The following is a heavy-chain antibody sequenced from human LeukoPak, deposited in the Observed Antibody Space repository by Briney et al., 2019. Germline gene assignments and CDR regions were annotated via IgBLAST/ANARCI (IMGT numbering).Heavy chain of an antibody. CDR2: IIPIFGTA. V-gene: IGHV1-69*05. J-gene: IGHJ5*02. Sequence: SVKVSCKASGGTFSSYAISWVRQAPGQGLEWMGGIIPIFGTANYAQKFQGRVTMTTDTSTSTAYMELRSLRSDDTAVYYCAREEYYYGSGRPVVGNWFDPWGQGTLVTVSS. CDR3: AREEYYYGSGRPVVGNWFDP. D-gene: IGHD3-10*01. CDR1: GGTFSSYA.